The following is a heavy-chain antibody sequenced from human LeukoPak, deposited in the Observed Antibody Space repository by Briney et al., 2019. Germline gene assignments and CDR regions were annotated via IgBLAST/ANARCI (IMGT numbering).Heavy chain of an antibody. J-gene: IGHJ6*03. V-gene: IGHV1-8*01. CDR1: GYTFTSYD. D-gene: IGHD4-11*01. CDR2: MNPNSGNT. CDR3: ARGTHTVASNHYYYYYYMDV. Sequence: ASVKVSCKASGYTFTSYDINWVRQATGQGLEWMGWMNPNSGNTGYAQKFQGRVTMTTNTSMSTAYMELSSLRSEDTAVYYCARGTHTVASNHYYYYYYMDVWGKGTTVTVSS.